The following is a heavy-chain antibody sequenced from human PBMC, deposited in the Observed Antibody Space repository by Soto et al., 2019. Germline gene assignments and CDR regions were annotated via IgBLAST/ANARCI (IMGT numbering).Heavy chain of an antibody. CDR3: ARVMDIVLMAPEVPVDY. CDR1: GFTFSSYA. V-gene: IGHV3-30-3*01. D-gene: IGHD2-8*01. J-gene: IGHJ4*02. Sequence: PGGSLRLSCAASGFTFSSYAMHWVRQAPGKGLEWVAVISYDGSNKYYADSVKGRFTISRDNSKNTLYLQMNSLRAEDTAVYYCARVMDIVLMAPEVPVDYWGQGTLVPVPQ. CDR2: ISYDGSNK.